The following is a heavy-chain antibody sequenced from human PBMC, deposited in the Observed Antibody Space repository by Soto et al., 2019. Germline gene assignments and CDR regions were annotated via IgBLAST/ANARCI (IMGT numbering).Heavy chain of an antibody. CDR2: VSPDSGNA. Sequence: QVQVVQSRAEVKKPGASVKVSCKTSGYTFTDYDINWIRQAPGQGLEWMGWVSPDSGNAGYAPQFQGRGSMTSDTSISTVYMELSRRRAEDTAVYFCEVTTGSWGQGTLVTVSS. V-gene: IGHV1-8*01. CDR1: GYTFTDYD. J-gene: IGHJ4*02. D-gene: IGHD2-21*02. CDR3: EVTTGS.